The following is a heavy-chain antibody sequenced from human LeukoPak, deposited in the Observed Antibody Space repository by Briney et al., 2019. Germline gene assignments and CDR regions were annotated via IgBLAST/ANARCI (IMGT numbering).Heavy chain of an antibody. CDR2: INDGGST. CDR1: GGSISSNNYY. J-gene: IGHJ5*02. V-gene: IGHV4-39*07. Sequence: SETLSLTCTVSGGSISSNNYYWGWIRQPPGRGLEWIASINDGGSTSCDPSLKSRVTMSVDTSKNQFSLRLSSVTAADTAMYYCVRDDFGDYTRRFDPWGQGTLVTVSS. D-gene: IGHD4-17*01. CDR3: VRDDFGDYTRRFDP.